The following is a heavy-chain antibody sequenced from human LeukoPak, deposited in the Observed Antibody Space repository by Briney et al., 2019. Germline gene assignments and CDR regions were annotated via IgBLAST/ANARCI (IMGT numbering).Heavy chain of an antibody. CDR1: GGSISSYY. D-gene: IGHD3-22*01. CDR3: ASGSYYDSSGYYY. V-gene: IGHV4-4*09. J-gene: IGHJ4*02. Sequence: SESLSLTCTVSGGSISSYYWSWIRQPPGKGLEWIGYIYTIGSTNYNPSLKSRVTISVENPKNQFSLQLSSVTAADTAVYYCASGSYYDSSGYYYWGQGTLVTVSS. CDR2: IYTIGST.